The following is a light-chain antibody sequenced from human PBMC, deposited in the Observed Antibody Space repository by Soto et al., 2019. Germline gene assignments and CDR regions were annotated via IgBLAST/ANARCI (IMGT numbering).Light chain of an antibody. J-gene: IGLJ1*01. CDR3: SSYTSSSTLYV. Sequence: QSVLTQPASVSGSPGQSITISCTGTSSDVGGYNYVSWYQQHPGKAPKLMIYDVSNRPSGVSNRFSGSKSGNTASLTISGLQAEDEADYCCSSYTSSSTLYVFGAGTKVTV. V-gene: IGLV2-14*01. CDR1: SSDVGGYNY. CDR2: DVS.